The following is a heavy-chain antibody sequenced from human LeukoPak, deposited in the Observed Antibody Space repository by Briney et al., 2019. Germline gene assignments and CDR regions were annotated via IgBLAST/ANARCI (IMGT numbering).Heavy chain of an antibody. Sequence: GGSLRLSCAASGFTFSSYSTNWVRQAPGKGLEWVSSISSSSSYIYYADSLKGRFTISRDNAKNSLYLQMNSLRAEDTAVYYCARRVPFHPDYGDYEPYYFDYWGQGTLVTVSS. CDR2: ISSSSSYI. CDR3: ARRVPFHPDYGDYEPYYFDY. V-gene: IGHV3-21*01. CDR1: GFTFSSYS. D-gene: IGHD4-17*01. J-gene: IGHJ4*02.